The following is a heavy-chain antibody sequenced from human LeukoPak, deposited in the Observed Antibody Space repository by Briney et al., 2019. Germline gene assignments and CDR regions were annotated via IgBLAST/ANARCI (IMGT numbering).Heavy chain of an antibody. CDR2: INPSGGST. CDR1: GYTFTSYY. J-gene: IGHJ4*02. V-gene: IGHV1-46*01. Sequence: ASVKVSCKASGYTFTSYYMHWVRQAPGQGLEWMGIINPSGGSTSYAQKFQGRVTMTRDMSTSTVYMELSSLRSEDTAVYYCARSDYGGNFGYWGQGTLVTVSS. D-gene: IGHD4-23*01. CDR3: ARSDYGGNFGY.